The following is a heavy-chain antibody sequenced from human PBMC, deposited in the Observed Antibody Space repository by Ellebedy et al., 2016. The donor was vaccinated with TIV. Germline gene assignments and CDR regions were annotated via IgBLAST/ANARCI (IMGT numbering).Heavy chain of an antibody. CDR3: ASGYYDTLTGSTGGDFDS. Sequence: SETLSLTCTVSNYSISSGSYWGWIRQPPGKGLEWIGSIYHIGGTYYNPSLKSRVPISVDTSKHQLYLKLSSVTAADTAVYYCASGYYDTLTGSTGGDFDSWGQGTLVTVSS. D-gene: IGHD3-9*01. J-gene: IGHJ4*02. CDR2: IYHIGGT. V-gene: IGHV4-38-2*02. CDR1: NYSISSGSY.